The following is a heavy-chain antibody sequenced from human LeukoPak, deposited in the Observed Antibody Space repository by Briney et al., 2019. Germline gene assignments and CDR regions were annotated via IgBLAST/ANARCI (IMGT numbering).Heavy chain of an antibody. V-gene: IGHV1-18*01. CDR3: ARLRTSWYDRDAFDI. D-gene: IGHD6-13*01. CDR1: GYTFISNG. J-gene: IGHJ3*02. Sequence: EASVKVSCKASGYTFISNGVNWVRQAPGQGLEWMGWISPYNGNTNYAQNLQGRVTMTTDTSTSTAYMELRSLRSDDTAVYYCARLRTSWYDRDAFDIWGQGTMVTVSS. CDR2: ISPYNGNT.